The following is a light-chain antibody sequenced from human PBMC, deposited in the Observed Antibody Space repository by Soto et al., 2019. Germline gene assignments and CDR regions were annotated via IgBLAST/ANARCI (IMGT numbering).Light chain of an antibody. CDR3: SSYTTSNTLV. J-gene: IGLJ1*01. CDR2: EVN. V-gene: IGLV2-18*02. Sequence: QSALTQPPSVSASPGQSVTIPCTATSSDVGAYNRVSWYQQYPGTPPKLMISEVNNRPSGVPDRFSGSKSGNTASLTISGLQAEDEADYYCSSYTTSNTLVFGTGTKVTVL. CDR1: SSDVGAYNR.